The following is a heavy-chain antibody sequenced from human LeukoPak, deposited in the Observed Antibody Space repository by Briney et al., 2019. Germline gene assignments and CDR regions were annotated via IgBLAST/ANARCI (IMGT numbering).Heavy chain of an antibody. CDR1: GGSISSSSYY. CDR3: ASLNSGSNPRDY. D-gene: IGHD6-6*01. CDR2: IYYSGST. V-gene: IGHV4-39*01. Sequence: PSETLSLTCTVSGGSISSSSYYWGWIRQPPGKGLEWIGSIYYSGSTYYNPSLKSRVTISVDTSKNQFSLKLSSVTAADTPVYYCASLNSGSNPRDYWGQGPLVTVSS. J-gene: IGHJ4*02.